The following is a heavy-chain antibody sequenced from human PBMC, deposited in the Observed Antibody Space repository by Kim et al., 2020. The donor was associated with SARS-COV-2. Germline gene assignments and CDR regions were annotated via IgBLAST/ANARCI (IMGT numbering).Heavy chain of an antibody. CDR1: GYTFTSYV. V-gene: IGHV1-3*01. D-gene: IGHD6-19*01. CDR3: ARRDRSCWFGMDV. J-gene: IGHJ6*02. CDR2: INAGNGNT. Sequence: ASVKVSCKASGYTFTSYVMHWVRQAPGQRLEWMGWINAGNGNTKYSQKFQGRVTITRDTSESTAYMELSSLRSEDTAVYYCARRDRSCWFGMDVCGQGTTVTVPS.